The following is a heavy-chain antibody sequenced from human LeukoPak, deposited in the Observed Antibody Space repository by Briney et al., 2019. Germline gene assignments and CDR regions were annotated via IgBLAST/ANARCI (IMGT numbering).Heavy chain of an antibody. Sequence: GASVKVSCKASGYTFTSYGISWVRQAPGQGLEWMAWITTYNGNTNYAQKLQGRVAMTTDTSTSTAYMELRSLRSDDTAVYYCARLPGYNYGHGPFDYWGQGTLVTVSS. D-gene: IGHD5-18*01. V-gene: IGHV1-18*01. CDR1: GYTFTSYG. J-gene: IGHJ4*02. CDR2: ITTYNGNT. CDR3: ARLPGYNYGHGPFDY.